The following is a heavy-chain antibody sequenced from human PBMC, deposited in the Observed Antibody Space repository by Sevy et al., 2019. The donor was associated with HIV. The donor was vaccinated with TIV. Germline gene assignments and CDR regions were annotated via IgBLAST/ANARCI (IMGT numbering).Heavy chain of an antibody. CDR2: INPNSGAT. Sequence: ASVKVSCQASGYSFTGQYMHWVRQAPGQGLEWMGWINPNSGATNYAQEFQGRVTMTRDTSISTAYMELSGLKFDDTTVYYCARDFRLRGYSYGSFDYWGQGTLVTVSS. CDR1: GYSFTGQY. J-gene: IGHJ4*02. CDR3: ARDFRLRGYSYGSFDY. V-gene: IGHV1-2*02. D-gene: IGHD5-18*01.